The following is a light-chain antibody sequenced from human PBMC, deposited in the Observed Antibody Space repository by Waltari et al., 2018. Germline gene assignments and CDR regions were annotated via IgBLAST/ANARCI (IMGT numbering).Light chain of an antibody. Sequence: QSGLTQPPSVSGAPGQRVTISCTGSSSNIGAGYDVHWYQLLPGTAPKRLIHGNSNRPSGVPDRFAGSKAGTSASLAITGLQAEDEAGYYCQSYDSSLSGSVFGGGTKLTVL. CDR3: QSYDSSLSGSV. V-gene: IGLV1-40*01. J-gene: IGLJ2*01. CDR1: SSNIGAGYD. CDR2: GNS.